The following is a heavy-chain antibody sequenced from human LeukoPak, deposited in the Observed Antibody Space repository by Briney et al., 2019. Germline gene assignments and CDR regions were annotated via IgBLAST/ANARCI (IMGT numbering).Heavy chain of an antibody. V-gene: IGHV3-9*01. CDR3: AKVERYSSGFFDY. CDR1: GFTFDDYA. CDR2: ISWNSGSI. Sequence: GGSLRLSCAASGFTFDDYAMHWVRQAPGKGLEWVSGISWNSGSIGYADSVKGRFTISRDNAKSSLYLQMNSLRAEDTALYYCAKVERYSSGFFDYWGQGTLVTVSS. J-gene: IGHJ4*02. D-gene: IGHD6-19*01.